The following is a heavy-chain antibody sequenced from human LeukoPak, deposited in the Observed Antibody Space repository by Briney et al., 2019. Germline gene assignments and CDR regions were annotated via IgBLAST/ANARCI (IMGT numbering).Heavy chain of an antibody. CDR1: GFTFSSHW. CDR2: INSDGSST. Sequence: GGSLRLSCAASGFTFSSHWMHWVRQAPGKGLVWVSRINSDGSSTNYADAVKGRFTVSRDNAKNTLYLQVNSLRAEDTAVYYCARDKSSGYWFIDYSGQGTLVTVSS. D-gene: IGHD3-22*01. J-gene: IGHJ4*02. CDR3: ARDKSSGYWFIDY. V-gene: IGHV3-74*01.